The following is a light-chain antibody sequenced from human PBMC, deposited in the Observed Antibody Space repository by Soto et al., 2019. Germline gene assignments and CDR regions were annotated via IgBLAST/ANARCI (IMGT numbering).Light chain of an antibody. CDR1: SSDVGNYNR. J-gene: IGLJ1*01. CDR3: SSYTKSSTSVYV. Sequence: QSALTQPPSVSGSPGQSVTISCTGTSSDVGNYNRVSWYQQSPGTAPKLIIYEVSYRPSGVPDRFSGSKSGNTASLTISGLQAEDEADYYCSSYTKSSTSVYVFGTGTKLTVL. CDR2: EVS. V-gene: IGLV2-18*02.